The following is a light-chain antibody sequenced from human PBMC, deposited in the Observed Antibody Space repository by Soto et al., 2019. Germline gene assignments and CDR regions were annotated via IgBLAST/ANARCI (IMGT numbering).Light chain of an antibody. J-gene: IGLJ7*01. CDR3: ASLTTTKFV. V-gene: IGLV2-14*01. Sequence: QSALTQPASVSGSPGQSITISCTGTSSDVGAYNLVSWYQHLPDKAPKLIISEVTNRPSGVSDRFSGSKSGNTASLTISGLQAEDEADYYCASLTTTKFVFGSGTQLTVL. CDR2: EVT. CDR1: SSDVGAYNL.